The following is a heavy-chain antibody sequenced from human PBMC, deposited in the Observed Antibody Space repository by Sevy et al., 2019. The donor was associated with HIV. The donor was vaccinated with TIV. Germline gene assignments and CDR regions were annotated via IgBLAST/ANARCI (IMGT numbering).Heavy chain of an antibody. J-gene: IGHJ6*02. CDR2: ISSSGSTI. CDR3: ARDVRTTVTKYYGMDV. Sequence: GGSLRLSCAASGFTFSDYYMSWIRQAPGKGLEWVSYISSSGSTIYYADSVKGRFTISRDNAKNSLYLQMNSLRAEDTAVYYCARDVRTTVTKYYGMDVWGQGTTVTVSS. V-gene: IGHV3-11*01. CDR1: GFTFSDYY. D-gene: IGHD4-17*01.